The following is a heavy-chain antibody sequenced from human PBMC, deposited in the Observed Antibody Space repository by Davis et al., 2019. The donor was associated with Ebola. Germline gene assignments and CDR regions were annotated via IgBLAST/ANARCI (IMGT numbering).Heavy chain of an antibody. CDR2: INPNSGGT. J-gene: IGHJ6*02. CDR3: ARGPDYGDYAPLYYYYGMDV. Sequence: ASVKVSCKASGYTFTSYYMHWVRQAPGQGLEWMGWINPNSGGTNYAQKFQGWVTMTRDTSISTAYMELSRLRSDDTAVYYCARGPDYGDYAPLYYYYGMDVWGQGTTVTVSS. V-gene: IGHV1-2*04. CDR1: GYTFTSYY. D-gene: IGHD4-17*01.